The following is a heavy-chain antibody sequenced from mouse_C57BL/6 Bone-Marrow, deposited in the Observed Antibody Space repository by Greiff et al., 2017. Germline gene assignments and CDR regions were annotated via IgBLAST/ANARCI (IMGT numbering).Heavy chain of an antibody. Sequence: QVQLQQPGAELVKPGASVKLSCKASGYTFTSYWMHWVKQRPGQGLEWIGMIPPNSGSTNYNEKFKSKATLTVAKSSSTAYMQLSSLTSEDSAVYYCAREGITTVEGDYWGQGTTLTVSS. J-gene: IGHJ2*01. CDR1: GYTFTSYW. D-gene: IGHD1-1*01. CDR2: IPPNSGST. V-gene: IGHV1-64*01. CDR3: AREGITTVEGDY.